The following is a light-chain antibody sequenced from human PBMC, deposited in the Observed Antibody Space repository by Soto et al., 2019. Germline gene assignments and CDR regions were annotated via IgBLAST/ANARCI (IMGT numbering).Light chain of an antibody. CDR3: AKWDDSLRVYV. CDR2: GND. Sequence: QSVLPQPPSASGTPGQRVTISCSTTNSRSGSNYVYWYQQLPGAAPKLLIYGNDQRPSGVPDRFSASKSGTSASLAISGLRSEDEADYFCAKWDDSLRVYVFGSGTKVTVL. V-gene: IGLV1-47*01. CDR1: NSRSGSNY. J-gene: IGLJ1*01.